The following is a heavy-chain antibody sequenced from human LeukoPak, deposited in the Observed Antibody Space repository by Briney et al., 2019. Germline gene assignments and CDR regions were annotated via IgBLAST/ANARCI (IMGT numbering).Heavy chain of an antibody. CDR1: GFTFSSYE. D-gene: IGHD4-11*01. Sequence: GGSLRLSCAASGFTFSSYEMNWVRQAPGKGLEWVSYISSSGSTIYYADSVKGRFTISRDNAKNSLYLQMNSLRAEDTAVYYCARDLIGYDYNHYYYMDVWGKGTTVTVSS. J-gene: IGHJ6*03. V-gene: IGHV3-48*03. CDR2: ISSSGSTI. CDR3: ARDLIGYDYNHYYYMDV.